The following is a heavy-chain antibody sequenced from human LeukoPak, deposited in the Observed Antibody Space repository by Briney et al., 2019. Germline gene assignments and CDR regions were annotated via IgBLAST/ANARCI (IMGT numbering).Heavy chain of an antibody. V-gene: IGHV3-33*08. CDR1: GLTLSSHA. J-gene: IGHJ4*02. CDR3: ARDDGLAGTPFDY. CDR2: IWYDGSNK. D-gene: IGHD6-19*01. Sequence: QPGGSLRLSCAASGLTLSSHAMSWVRQAPGKGLEWVAFIWYDGSNKEHADSVKGRFTISRDNSKRTLYLQMDSLRAEDTAVYYCARDDGLAGTPFDYWGQGTLVTVSS.